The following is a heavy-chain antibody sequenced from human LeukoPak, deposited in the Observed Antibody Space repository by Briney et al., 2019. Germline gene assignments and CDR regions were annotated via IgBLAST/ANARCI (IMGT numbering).Heavy chain of an antibody. V-gene: IGHV3-7*03. CDR3: AKDSPPVPQDYYDSICYFDY. CDR2: IKQDGSEK. Sequence: GGSLRLSCAASGFTFNSYWMSWVRQAPGKGLEWVANIKQDGSEKYYVDSVKGRFTISRDNAKNSLYLQMNSLRAEDTAVYYCAKDSPPVPQDYYDSICYFDYWGQGTLVTVSS. CDR1: GFTFNSYW. D-gene: IGHD3-22*01. J-gene: IGHJ4*02.